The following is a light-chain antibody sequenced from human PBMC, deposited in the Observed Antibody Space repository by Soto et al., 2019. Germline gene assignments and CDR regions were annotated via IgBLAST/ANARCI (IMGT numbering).Light chain of an antibody. J-gene: IGKJ4*01. V-gene: IGKV3-15*01. CDR2: ESS. Sequence: EIVMTQSPVPLSASPGERATLSCRASQSVGGNLAWFQQKPGQAPRLLIYESSTRATGIPDRFSGSGSGTEFTLTISSLQSEDFAVYYCHQYNSWPLTFGGGTKVEIK. CDR3: HQYNSWPLT. CDR1: QSVGGN.